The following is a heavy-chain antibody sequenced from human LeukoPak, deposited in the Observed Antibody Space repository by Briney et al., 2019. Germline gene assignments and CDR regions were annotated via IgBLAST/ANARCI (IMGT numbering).Heavy chain of an antibody. Sequence: PSQTLSLTCTVSGGSISSGSYYWSWIRQPAGKGLEWIGRIYTSGSTNYNPSLKSRVTISVDTSKNQFSLKLSSVTAADTAVYYCARDRATIFGVVRDAFDIWGQGTMVTVSS. CDR2: IYTSGST. D-gene: IGHD3-3*01. V-gene: IGHV4-61*02. CDR3: ARDRATIFGVVRDAFDI. CDR1: GGSISSGSYY. J-gene: IGHJ3*02.